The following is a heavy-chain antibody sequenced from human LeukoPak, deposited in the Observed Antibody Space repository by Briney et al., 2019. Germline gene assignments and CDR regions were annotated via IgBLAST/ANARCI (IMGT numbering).Heavy chain of an antibody. V-gene: IGHV4-59*01. CDR2: IYYSGST. CDR1: GGSISSYY. D-gene: IGHD3-3*01. J-gene: IGHJ5*02. CDR3: ARRLNYDLNWFDP. Sequence: TSSETLSLTCTVSGGSISSYYWSWIRQPAGKGLEWIGYIYYSGSTNYNPSLKSRVTISVDTSKNQFSLKLSSVTAADTAVYYCARRLNYDLNWFDPWGQGTLVTVSS.